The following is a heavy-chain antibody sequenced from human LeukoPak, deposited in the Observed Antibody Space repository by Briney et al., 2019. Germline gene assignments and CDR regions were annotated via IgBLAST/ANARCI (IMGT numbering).Heavy chain of an antibody. D-gene: IGHD3-10*01. V-gene: IGHV4-34*01. CDR2: INHSGST. Sequence: SETLSLTCAVYGGSFSGYYWSWIRQPPGKGLEWIGEINHSGSTNYNPSLKSRVTISVDTSKNQFSLKLSSVTAADTAMYYCARSELLWFGKVNSGFDFWGQGTLVTVSS. CDR1: GGSFSGYY. CDR3: ARSELLWFGKVNSGFDF. J-gene: IGHJ4*02.